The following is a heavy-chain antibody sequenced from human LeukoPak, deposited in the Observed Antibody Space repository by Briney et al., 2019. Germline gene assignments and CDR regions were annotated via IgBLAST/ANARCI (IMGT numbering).Heavy chain of an antibody. D-gene: IGHD3-9*01. Sequence: GESLKISCKGSGYSFTSYWIGWVRQMPGKGLEWMGIIYPGDSDTRYSPSFQGQVTISADKSISTASLQWSSLKASDTAMYYCARGVYYDILTGPAGNFDYWGQGTLVTVSS. CDR1: GYSFTSYW. CDR2: IYPGDSDT. CDR3: ARGVYYDILTGPAGNFDY. V-gene: IGHV5-51*01. J-gene: IGHJ4*02.